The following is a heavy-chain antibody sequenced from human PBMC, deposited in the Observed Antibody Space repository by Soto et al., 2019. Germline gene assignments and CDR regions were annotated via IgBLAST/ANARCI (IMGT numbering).Heavy chain of an antibody. CDR1: GDSISSFH. CDR2: VHYSGNT. Sequence: QVQLQESGPGLVKPSETLSLTCTVFGDSISSFHWNWIRQPPGKGLEWIGYVHYSGNTNYNPSLKSRVTISVDTSKNQFSLRLSSVTAADTAVYYCATSPAPGGFDYWGQGTLVTVSS. D-gene: IGHD2-8*02. V-gene: IGHV4-59*08. CDR3: ATSPAPGGFDY. J-gene: IGHJ4*02.